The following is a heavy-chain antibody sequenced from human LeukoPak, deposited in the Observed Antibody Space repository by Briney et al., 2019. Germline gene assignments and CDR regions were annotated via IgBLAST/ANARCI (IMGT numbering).Heavy chain of an antibody. CDR2: IYPGDSDT. CDR1: GYSFTSYW. V-gene: IGHV5-51*01. D-gene: IGHD6-19*01. J-gene: IGHJ4*02. CDR3: ARVIAVAGTDFDY. Sequence: GESLKVSCKGSGYSFTSYWIGWVRQMPGKGLEWMGIIYPGDSDTRYSPSFQGQVTISADKSISTAYLQWSSLKASDTAMYYCARVIAVAGTDFDYWGQGTLVTVSS.